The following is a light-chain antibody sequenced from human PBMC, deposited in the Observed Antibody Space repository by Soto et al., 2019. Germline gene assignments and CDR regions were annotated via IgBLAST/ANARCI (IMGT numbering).Light chain of an antibody. V-gene: IGLV1-44*01. J-gene: IGLJ2*01. Sequence: QSVLTQPPSASGTPGQRVTISCSGSSSNIGGNTVNWYQQVPGAAHKLIIFNNSQRPSGVPDRFSGSKSGTSASLAIGGLQSEDEADYYCSTWDDSLNGPLFGGGTKLTVL. CDR1: SSNIGGNT. CDR2: NNS. CDR3: STWDDSLNGPL.